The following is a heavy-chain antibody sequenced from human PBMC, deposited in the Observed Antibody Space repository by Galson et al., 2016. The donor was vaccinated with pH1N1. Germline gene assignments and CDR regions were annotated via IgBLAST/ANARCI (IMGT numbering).Heavy chain of an antibody. Sequence: SLRLSCAASGFIFSDYSFIWVRQAPGKGLEWLSYISTGRRVVQYADSVKGRLTISTDNAQRSVYLQPNSLRLEDTAVYHCARLAYGDSFDSWGRGTLVAVSS. CDR1: GFIFSDYS. V-gene: IGHV3-48*04. D-gene: IGHD4-17*01. CDR2: ISTGRRVV. J-gene: IGHJ4*02. CDR3: ARLAYGDSFDS.